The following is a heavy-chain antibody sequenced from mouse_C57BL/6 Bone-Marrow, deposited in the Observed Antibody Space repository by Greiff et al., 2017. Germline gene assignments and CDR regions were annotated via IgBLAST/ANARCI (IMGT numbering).Heavy chain of an antibody. V-gene: IGHV14-4*01. J-gene: IGHJ1*03. CDR1: GFNIKDDY. CDR3: TTRGYYGSSSLYWCFDV. CDR2: IDPENGDT. D-gene: IGHD1-1*01. Sequence: VQLQQSGAELVRPGASVKLSCTASGFNIKDDYMHWVKQRPEQGLEWIGWIDPENGDTEYASKFQGKATMTADTSSNTAYLQLSSLTSEDTAVYYCTTRGYYGSSSLYWCFDVWGTGTTVTVSS.